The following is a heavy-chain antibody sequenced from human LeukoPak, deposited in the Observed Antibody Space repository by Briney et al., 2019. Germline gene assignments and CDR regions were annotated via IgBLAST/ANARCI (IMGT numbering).Heavy chain of an antibody. CDR2: INHSGST. V-gene: IGHV4-34*01. CDR3: ASAGYDYVWGSYRYTFDY. CDR1: GGSFSGYY. D-gene: IGHD3-16*02. J-gene: IGHJ4*02. Sequence: SETLSLTCAVYGGSFSGYYWSWIRQPPGKGLEWIGDINHSGSTNYNPSLKSRVTISVDTSKNQFSLKLSSVTAADTAVYYCASAGYDYVWGSYRYTFDYWGQGTLVTVSS.